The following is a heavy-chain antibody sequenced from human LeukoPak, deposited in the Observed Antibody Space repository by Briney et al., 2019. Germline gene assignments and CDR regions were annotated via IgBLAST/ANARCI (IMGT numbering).Heavy chain of an antibody. Sequence: GESLKISCKGSGYSFTSYWIGWVRQMPGKGLEWMGIIYPGDSDTRYSPSFQGQATISADKSISTAYLQWSSLKASDTAMYYCAKYSNLIKYGMDVWGQGTTVTVSS. J-gene: IGHJ6*02. CDR3: AKYSNLIKYGMDV. V-gene: IGHV5-51*01. D-gene: IGHD4-4*01. CDR1: GYSFTSYW. CDR2: IYPGDSDT.